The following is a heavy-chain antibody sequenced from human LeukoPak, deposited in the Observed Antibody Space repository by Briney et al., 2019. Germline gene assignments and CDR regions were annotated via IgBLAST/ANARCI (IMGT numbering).Heavy chain of an antibody. J-gene: IGHJ4*02. Sequence: GGSLSLSCAASGFTFSSYAMSWVHQAPGKGLEWVSGISGSGGNTYYADSVKGRFTISRDNSKNTLYLQMNSLRAEDTAVYYCAKGGQYSSSSGFGYWGQGTLVTVSS. D-gene: IGHD6-6*01. V-gene: IGHV3-23*01. CDR2: ISGSGGNT. CDR3: AKGGQYSSSSGFGY. CDR1: GFTFSSYA.